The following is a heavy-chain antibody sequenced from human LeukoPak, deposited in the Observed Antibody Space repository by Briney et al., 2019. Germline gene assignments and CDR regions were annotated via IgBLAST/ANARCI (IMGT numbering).Heavy chain of an antibody. CDR1: GFTFSDYY. J-gene: IGHJ6*04. D-gene: IGHD3-10*02. CDR2: ISSSGSTI. Sequence: AGRSLRLSCAASGFTFSDYYMSSISQAPGKWLEWVSYISSSGSTIYYADSVKGRFTISRDNAKNSLYLQMNSLRAEDTAVYYCAELGITMIGGVWGKGTTVTISS. V-gene: IGHV3-11*01. CDR3: AELGITMIGGV.